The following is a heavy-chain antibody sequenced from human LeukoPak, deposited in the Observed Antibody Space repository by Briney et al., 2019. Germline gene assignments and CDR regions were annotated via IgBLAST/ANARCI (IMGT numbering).Heavy chain of an antibody. D-gene: IGHD6-13*01. Sequence: PAASVNVPCKASGYTFTSFYIHWVRQAPGQGLEWMGIINPSGGSTTYAQKFQGRVTMTRDTSTSTVYMELSSLRSEDTAVYYCAREPSSSWYDYHYHGMDVWGQGTTVTVSS. V-gene: IGHV1-46*01. CDR1: GYTFTSFY. J-gene: IGHJ6*02. CDR2: INPSGGST. CDR3: AREPSSSWYDYHYHGMDV.